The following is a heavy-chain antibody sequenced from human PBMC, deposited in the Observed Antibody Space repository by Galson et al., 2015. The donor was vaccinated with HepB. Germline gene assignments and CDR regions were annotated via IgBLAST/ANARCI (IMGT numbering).Heavy chain of an antibody. CDR1: GGSISSSNW. V-gene: IGHV4-4*02. Sequence: SETLSLTCAVSGGSISSSNWWSWVRQPPGKGLEWIGEIFHDGSTNYNPSLKSRVTISIDKSKNKFSLKLNSVTAADTAMYYCASRRGLATILDYWGQGTLVTVSS. CDR2: IFHDGST. J-gene: IGHJ4*02. D-gene: IGHD5-24*01. CDR3: ASRRGLATILDY.